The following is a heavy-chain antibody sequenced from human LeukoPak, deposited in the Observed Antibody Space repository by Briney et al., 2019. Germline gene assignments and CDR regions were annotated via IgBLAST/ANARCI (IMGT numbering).Heavy chain of an antibody. Sequence: QTGGSLRLSCAASGFTFSNYVMAWVRQAPGKGLDWVSSIGVSGRTSYPDSVKGRFTISRDNSKNTLYLQMSSLRAEDTAIYYCAKDDSSGYIPFYWGQGTLVTVSS. CDR1: GFTFSNYV. D-gene: IGHD3-22*01. CDR2: IGVSGRT. V-gene: IGHV3-23*01. J-gene: IGHJ4*02. CDR3: AKDDSSGYIPFY.